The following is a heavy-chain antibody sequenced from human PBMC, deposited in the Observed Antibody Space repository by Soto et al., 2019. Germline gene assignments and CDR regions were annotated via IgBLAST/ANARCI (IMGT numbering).Heavy chain of an antibody. D-gene: IGHD4-17*01. CDR1: GFSLTTSGVG. CDR3: EHRTTTATGWFDP. CDR2: IYWDDDK. Sequence: QITLKESGPTLVKPTQTLTLTCTFSGFSLTTSGVGVGWIRQPPGKALEWLARIYWDDDKRYSPSLKSRLTITXDXXKTQVVLKMTTMDPADTATYFCEHRTTTATGWFDPWGQGTLVTVSS. V-gene: IGHV2-5*02. J-gene: IGHJ5*02.